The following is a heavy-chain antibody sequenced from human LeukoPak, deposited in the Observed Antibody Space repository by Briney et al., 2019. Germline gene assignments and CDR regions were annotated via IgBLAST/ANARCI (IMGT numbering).Heavy chain of an antibody. V-gene: IGHV4-61*02. J-gene: IGHJ5*02. CDR3: ARDHCGGDCYSNWFDP. Sequence: SQTLSLTCTVSGGSISSGSYYWSWIRQPAGKGLEWIGRIYTSGSTNYNPSLKSRVTISVDTSKNQFSLKLSSVTAADTAVYYCARDHCGGDCYSNWFDPCGQGTLVTVSS. CDR1: GGSISSGSYY. D-gene: IGHD2-21*02. CDR2: IYTSGST.